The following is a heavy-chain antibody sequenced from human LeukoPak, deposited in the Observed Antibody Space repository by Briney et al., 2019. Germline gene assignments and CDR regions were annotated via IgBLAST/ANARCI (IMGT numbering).Heavy chain of an antibody. J-gene: IGHJ5*02. V-gene: IGHV3-30*02. D-gene: IGHD2-21*01. Sequence: TGGSLRLSCAASGLTFSNSGMHWVRQAPGKGLEWVAFIQFDEGNKFYADSVRGRFTISRDISINTLYLQMNSLRVEDTAVYYCAKDNPVCESWGQGTLVTVSS. CDR3: AKDNPVCES. CDR1: GLTFSNSG. CDR2: IQFDEGNK.